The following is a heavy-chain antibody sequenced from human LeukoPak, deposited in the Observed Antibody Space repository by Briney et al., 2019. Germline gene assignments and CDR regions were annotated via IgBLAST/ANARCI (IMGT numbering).Heavy chain of an antibody. V-gene: IGHV1-69*05. D-gene: IGHD1-20*01. CDR3: ARGHNWNDPWRFWFDP. CDR1: GGTLSSYA. CDR2: IIPIFGTA. Sequence: SVKVSCKASGGTLSSYAISWVRQAPGQGLEWMGGIIPIFGTANYAQKFQGRVTITTDESTSTAYMELSSLRSEDTAVYYCARGHNWNDPWRFWFDPWGQGTLVTVSS. J-gene: IGHJ5*02.